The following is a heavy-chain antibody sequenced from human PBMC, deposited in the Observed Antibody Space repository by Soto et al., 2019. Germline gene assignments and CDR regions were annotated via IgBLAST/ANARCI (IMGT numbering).Heavy chain of an antibody. V-gene: IGHV3-23*01. CDR1: GFIFSSYA. Sequence: HPGGSLRLSCAASGFIFSSYAMSWVLQAPGKGLQWVSAISGSGVSTYYADSVKGRFTISRDNSKNTLYLQMNSLRAEDTAVYYLSNLIETDYGDFDYYYGMDVWGQGTTVTVS. CDR2: ISGSGVST. D-gene: IGHD4-17*01. CDR3: SNLIETDYGDFDYYYGMDV. J-gene: IGHJ6*02.